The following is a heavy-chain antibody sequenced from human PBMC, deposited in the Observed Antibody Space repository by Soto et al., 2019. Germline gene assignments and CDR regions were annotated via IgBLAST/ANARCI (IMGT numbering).Heavy chain of an antibody. D-gene: IGHD3-3*01. J-gene: IGHJ6*02. CDR3: ARERKFDFWRKGLDV. CDR2: MDPNSGST. CDR1: GYTFTTYD. Sequence: QAQLVQSGAEVRKPGASVKVSCKASGYTFTTYDINWVRQAPGRGLEWLGWMDPNSGSTGYAQNFQGRITMTRNISRNTAHMELSSLQSEDTAVYYCARERKFDFWRKGLDVWGQGTTVTVSS. V-gene: IGHV1-8*01.